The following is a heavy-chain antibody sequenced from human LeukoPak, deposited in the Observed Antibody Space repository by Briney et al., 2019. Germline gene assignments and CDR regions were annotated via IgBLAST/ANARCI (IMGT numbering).Heavy chain of an antibody. CDR1: GFTFSRYW. Sequence: GGSLRLSCAASGFTFSRYWMHWVRQAPGKGLVWVSRISGDGTATHYADSVKGRFTISRDNAKNMVYLQMNSLRVEDTAVYYCVRLLDSDYWGQGNLVTVSS. CDR3: VRLLDSDY. V-gene: IGHV3-74*01. CDR2: ISGDGTAT. J-gene: IGHJ4*02.